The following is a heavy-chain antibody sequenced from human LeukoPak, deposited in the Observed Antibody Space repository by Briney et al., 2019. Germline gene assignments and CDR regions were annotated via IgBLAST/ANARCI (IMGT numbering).Heavy chain of an antibody. D-gene: IGHD1-26*01. CDR2: IRPYNGNT. J-gene: IGHJ5*02. CDR1: GYTFTAYG. Sequence: ASVKVSCKTSGYTFTAYGITWVRQAPGQGLEWMGWIRPYNGNTNYAQKFQGRVTMTTDTSTSTTYMEMRSLRSDDTAVYYCARREGANWFDTWGQGTLVTVSS. CDR3: ARREGANWFDT. V-gene: IGHV1-18*01.